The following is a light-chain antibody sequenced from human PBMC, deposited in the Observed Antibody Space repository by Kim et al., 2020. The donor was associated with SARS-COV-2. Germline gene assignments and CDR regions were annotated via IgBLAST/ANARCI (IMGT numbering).Light chain of an antibody. CDR2: AAS. CDR1: QGIGSS. J-gene: IGKJ1*01. CDR3: QQYYAYPRT. V-gene: IGKV1-8*01. Sequence: ESAGDRITSTCRASQGIGSSLAWYQQKPGEAPKLLIYAASTLQSGVQSRFGGSGSGTHFTLTINCLQSEDFATYYCQQYYAYPRTFGQGTKVDIK.